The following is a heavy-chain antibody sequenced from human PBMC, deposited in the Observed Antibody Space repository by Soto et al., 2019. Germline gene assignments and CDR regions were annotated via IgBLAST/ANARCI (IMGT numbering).Heavy chain of an antibody. J-gene: IGHJ2*01. Sequence: ETLSLTCAVSAGSISSSSWWSWVRQPPGKGLEWFGETHHSGSTNYNPSLKSRVTISVDKSKNQFSLNLTSVTAADTAVYYCARERDIVTSIFRNWYFDLWGRGTLVTVSS. V-gene: IGHV4-4*02. CDR3: ARERDIVTSIFRNWYFDL. D-gene: IGHD5-12*01. CDR1: AGSISSSSW. CDR2: THHSGST.